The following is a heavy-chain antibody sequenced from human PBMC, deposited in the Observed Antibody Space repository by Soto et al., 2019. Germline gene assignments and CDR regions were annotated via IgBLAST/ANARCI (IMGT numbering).Heavy chain of an antibody. Sequence: ASVKVSCKASGYTFTSYYMHWARQAPGQGLEWMGIINPSGGSTSYAQKFQGRVTMTRDTSTSTVYMELSSLRSEDTAVYYCASLVGGPYDFWSGYAFDIWGQGTMVTVSS. D-gene: IGHD3-3*01. J-gene: IGHJ3*02. CDR1: GYTFTSYY. CDR3: ASLVGGPYDFWSGYAFDI. CDR2: INPSGGST. V-gene: IGHV1-46*03.